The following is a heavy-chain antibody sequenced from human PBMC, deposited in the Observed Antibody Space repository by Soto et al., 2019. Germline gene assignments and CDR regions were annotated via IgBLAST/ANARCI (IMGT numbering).Heavy chain of an antibody. CDR1: GYTFTGYY. CDR2: INPNSGGT. D-gene: IGHD6-19*01. CDR3: AREAVAGTFDY. V-gene: IGHV1-2*04. J-gene: IGHJ4*02. Sequence: ASVKVSCKXSGYTFTGYYMHWVRQAPGQGLEWMGWINPNSGGTNYAQKFQGWVTMTRDTSISTAYMELSRLRSDDTAVYYYAREAVAGTFDYWGQGTLVTVSS.